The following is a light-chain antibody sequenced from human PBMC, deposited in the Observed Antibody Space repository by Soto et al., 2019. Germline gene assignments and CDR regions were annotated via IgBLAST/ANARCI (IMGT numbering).Light chain of an antibody. Sequence: EIVLTQSPGTLSLSPGERATLSCRASQSVSSSYLAWYQQKPGQAPRPLIYGAPSRAIGIPDRFSGSGSGTDSTLTISRLEPEDLAVYYCQQYGSSPWTFGQGTKVEIK. V-gene: IGKV3-20*01. CDR3: QQYGSSPWT. J-gene: IGKJ1*01. CDR2: GAP. CDR1: QSVSSSY.